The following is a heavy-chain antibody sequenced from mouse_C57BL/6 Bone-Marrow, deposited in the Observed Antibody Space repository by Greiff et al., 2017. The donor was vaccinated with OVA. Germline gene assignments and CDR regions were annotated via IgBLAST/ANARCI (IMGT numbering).Heavy chain of an antibody. V-gene: IGHV14-2*01. CDR3: ARVSIYYGNYGVTAWFAY. J-gene: IGHJ3*01. Sequence: EVQLQESGAELVKPGASVKLSCTASGFNIKDYYMHWVKQRTEQGLEWIGRIDPEDGETKYAPKFQGKATITTDTSSNTAYLQLSSLPSEDTSVYYCARVSIYYGNYGVTAWFAYWGQGTLVTVSA. D-gene: IGHD2-1*01. CDR1: GFNIKDYY. CDR2: IDPEDGET.